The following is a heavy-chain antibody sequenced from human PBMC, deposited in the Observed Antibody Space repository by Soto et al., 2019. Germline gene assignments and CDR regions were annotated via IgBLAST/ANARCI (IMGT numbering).Heavy chain of an antibody. Sequence: PSETLSLTCAVSGGSISSGGYSWSWIRQPPGKGLEWIGYIYHSGSTYYNPSLKSRVTISVDRSKNQFSPTLSSVTAADTAVYYCARGPSGDKVHYWGQGALVTVS. CDR3: ARGPSGDKVHY. CDR1: GGSISSGGYS. CDR2: IYHSGST. V-gene: IGHV4-30-2*01. D-gene: IGHD7-27*01. J-gene: IGHJ4*02.